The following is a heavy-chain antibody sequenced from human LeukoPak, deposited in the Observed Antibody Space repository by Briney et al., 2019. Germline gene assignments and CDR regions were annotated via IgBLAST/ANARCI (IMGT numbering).Heavy chain of an antibody. V-gene: IGHV3-21*01. CDR1: GFTFISYS. J-gene: IGHJ4*02. Sequence: GGSLRLSCAASGFTFISYSMNWVRQAPGKGLEWVSSISSSSSYIYYADSVKGRFTISRDNAKNSLYLQMNSLRAEDTAVYYCARGDSSVPFDYWGQGTLVTVSS. CDR3: ARGDSSVPFDY. CDR2: ISSSSSYI. D-gene: IGHD6-19*01.